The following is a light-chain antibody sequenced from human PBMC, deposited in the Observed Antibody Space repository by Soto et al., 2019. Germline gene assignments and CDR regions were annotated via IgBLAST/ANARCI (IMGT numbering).Light chain of an antibody. J-gene: IGKJ5*01. Sequence: AIRMTQSPSSFSASTGDRVTITCRASQGISSYLAWYQQKPGKAPKLLIYAASTLQSGVPSRFSGSGSGTDFTLTISCLQSEDFATYYCQQYYSYRLTFGQGTRLEI. CDR2: AAS. V-gene: IGKV1-8*01. CDR1: QGISSY. CDR3: QQYYSYRLT.